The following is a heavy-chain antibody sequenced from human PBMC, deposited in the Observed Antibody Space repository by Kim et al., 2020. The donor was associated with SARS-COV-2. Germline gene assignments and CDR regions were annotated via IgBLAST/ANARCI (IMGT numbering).Heavy chain of an antibody. V-gene: IGHV6-1*01. D-gene: IGHD6-19*01. Sequence: YGLAVKSQITINPDTSENTFSLKLNSVTPEDTAVYYCARDRQRAGTGVDYWGQGTLVTVSS. J-gene: IGHJ4*02. CDR3: ARDRQRAGTGVDY.